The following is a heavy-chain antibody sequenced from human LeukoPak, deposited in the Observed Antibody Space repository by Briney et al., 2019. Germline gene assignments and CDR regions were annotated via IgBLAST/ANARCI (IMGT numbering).Heavy chain of an antibody. J-gene: IGHJ5*02. Sequence: SETLSLTCTVSGGSISSSSYYWGWIRQPPGKGLEWIGSIYYSGSTYYNPSLKSRVTISVDTFKNQFSLKLSSVTAADTAVYYCARDPAPLGYCSGGSCYPFDPWGQGTLVTVSS. CDR1: GGSISSSSYY. CDR2: IYYSGST. CDR3: ARDPAPLGYCSGGSCYPFDP. V-gene: IGHV4-39*07. D-gene: IGHD2-15*01.